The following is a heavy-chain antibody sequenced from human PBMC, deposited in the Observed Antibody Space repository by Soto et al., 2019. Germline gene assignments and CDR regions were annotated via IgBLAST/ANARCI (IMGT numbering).Heavy chain of an antibody. J-gene: IGHJ4*02. D-gene: IGHD6-19*01. Sequence: PSETLSLTCTVSGGSISSGGYYWSWIRQHPGKGLQWIGYIYYSGSTYYNPSLKSRVTISVDTSKNQFSLKLSSVTAADTAVYYCARMYSSGWYGDYWGQGTLVTVSS. CDR2: IYYSGST. CDR3: ARMYSSGWYGDY. CDR1: GGSISSGGYY. V-gene: IGHV4-31*03.